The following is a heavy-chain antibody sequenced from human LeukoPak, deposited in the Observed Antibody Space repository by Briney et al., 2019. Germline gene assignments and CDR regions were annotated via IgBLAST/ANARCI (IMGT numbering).Heavy chain of an antibody. CDR2: TYYSGST. D-gene: IGHD5-24*01. J-gene: IGHJ2*01. CDR3: ARDGGYRDGYKPYFDL. V-gene: IGHV4-59*01. Sequence: PSEALSLTCTVSGGSISSYYWSWIRQPPGKGLEWIGYTYYSGSTNYNPSLKSRVTISVDTSKNQFSLKLSSVTAADTAVYYCARDGGYRDGYKPYFDLWGRGTLVTVSS. CDR1: GGSISSYY.